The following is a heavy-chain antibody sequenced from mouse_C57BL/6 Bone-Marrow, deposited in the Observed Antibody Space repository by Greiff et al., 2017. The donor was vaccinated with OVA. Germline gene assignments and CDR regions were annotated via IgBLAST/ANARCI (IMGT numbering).Heavy chain of an antibody. Sequence: QVQLQQPGAELVKPGASVKVSCKASGYTFTSYWMHWVKQRPGQGLEWIGRIHPSDSDTNYNQKFKGKATLTVDKSSSTAYMQLSSLTSEVSAVYYCAMRADGSYWYFDVWGTGTTVTVSS. D-gene: IGHD1-1*01. CDR3: AMRADGSYWYFDV. CDR2: IHPSDSDT. CDR1: GYTFTSYW. J-gene: IGHJ1*03. V-gene: IGHV1-74*01.